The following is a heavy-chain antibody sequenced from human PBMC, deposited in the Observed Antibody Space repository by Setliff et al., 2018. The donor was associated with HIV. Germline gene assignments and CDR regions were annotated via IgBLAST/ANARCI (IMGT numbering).Heavy chain of an antibody. D-gene: IGHD3-22*01. V-gene: IGHV4-61*02. CDR3: ARFVFGSGYYFDY. CDR1: GGSISSGSYF. CDR2: IYTSGTT. Sequence: NPSETLSLTCTVSGGSISSGSYFWNWIRQPAGKGLEWIGRIYTSGTTNFNPSLKSRVTISRDPSKNQFSLKLSSVTAADTAVYYCARFVFGSGYYFDYWGQGTLVTVSS. J-gene: IGHJ4*02.